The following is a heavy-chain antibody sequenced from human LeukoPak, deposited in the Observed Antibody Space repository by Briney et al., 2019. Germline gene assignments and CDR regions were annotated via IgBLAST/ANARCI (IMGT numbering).Heavy chain of an antibody. CDR3: ARGTVVVPAAMIY. J-gene: IGHJ4*02. CDR2: IWYDGSNK. Sequence: GGSLRLSCAPSGFTLSSYDMHWVRQAPGKGLEWVAVIWYDGSNKYYADSVKGRFTISRDNSKNTLYLQMNSLRAEDTAVYYCARGTVVVPAAMIYWGQGTLVTVSS. V-gene: IGHV3-33*01. CDR1: GFTLSSYD. D-gene: IGHD2-2*01.